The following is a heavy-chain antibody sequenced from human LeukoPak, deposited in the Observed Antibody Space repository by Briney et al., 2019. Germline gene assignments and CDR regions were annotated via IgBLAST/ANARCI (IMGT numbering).Heavy chain of an antibody. J-gene: IGHJ6*02. V-gene: IGHV1-18*01. D-gene: IGHD3-10*01. CDR2: ISADKTNT. Sequence: ASVKVSCKASGYTFSSYGIGWVRQAPGQGLEWMGWISADKTNTNYAQNLRGRVTVTTDTSTTTAYMELSSLRSEDTAVYYCARDLAQFYGSGSFPYGMDVWGQGTTVTVSS. CDR1: GYTFSSYG. CDR3: ARDLAQFYGSGSFPYGMDV.